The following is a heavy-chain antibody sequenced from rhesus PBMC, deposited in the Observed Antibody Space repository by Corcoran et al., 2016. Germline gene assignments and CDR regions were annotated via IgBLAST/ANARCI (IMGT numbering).Heavy chain of an antibody. D-gene: IGHD6-31*01. CDR3: ARDSGQRLVIFDY. CDR1: GGSISSSNW. Sequence: QVQLQESGPGLVKPSETLSLTCAVSGGSISSSNWWSWIRPPPGEGLEWIGYISGSSGSTSYNPSLQSRVTLSTDTSKNQFSLKLSSVTAADTAVYYCARDSGQRLVIFDYWGQGVLVTVSS. V-gene: IGHV4-65*01. CDR2: ISGSSGST. J-gene: IGHJ4*01.